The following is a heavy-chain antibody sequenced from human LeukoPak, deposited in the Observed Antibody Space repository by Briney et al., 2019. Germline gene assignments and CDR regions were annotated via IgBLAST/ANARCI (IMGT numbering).Heavy chain of an antibody. CDR2: INHSGST. CDR1: GGSFSGYY. J-gene: IGHJ4*02. V-gene: IGHV4-34*01. CDR3: ARGVDDY. Sequence: SETLSLTCAVYGGSFSGYYWSWIRQPPGKGLEWIGEINHSGSTNYNPSLKSRVTISVDTSKNQFSLKLSSVTAADTAVYYCARGVDDYWGQGTLVTVSS.